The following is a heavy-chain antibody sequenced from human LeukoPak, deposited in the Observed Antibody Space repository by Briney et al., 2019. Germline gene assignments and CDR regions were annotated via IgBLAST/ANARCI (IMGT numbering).Heavy chain of an antibody. CDR3: AKAYPTARGVNFDY. Sequence: PGGSLRLSCAASGFTFSSSAISWVRQPPGKGLEWLSTINGGADTTYYVDSVKGRFTFSRDTSKNTLYLQMNSLRTEDTAVYYCAKAYPTARGVNFDYWGQGTLVTVSS. V-gene: IGHV3-23*01. CDR2: INGGADTT. CDR1: GFTFSSSA. D-gene: IGHD3-10*01. J-gene: IGHJ4*02.